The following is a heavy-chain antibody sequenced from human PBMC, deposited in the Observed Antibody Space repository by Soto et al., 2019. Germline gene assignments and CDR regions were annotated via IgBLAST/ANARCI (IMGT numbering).Heavy chain of an antibody. V-gene: IGHV1-69*13. CDR1: GGTLSSYA. J-gene: IGHJ4*02. Sequence: SVKVSCKASGGTLSSYATSWVRQAPGQGLEWMGGIIPIFGTANYAQKFQGRVTITADESTSTAYMELSSLRSEDTAVYYCARDKGPDYGDYKYYFDYWGQGTLVTVSS. CDR3: ARDKGPDYGDYKYYFDY. CDR2: IIPIFGTA. D-gene: IGHD4-17*01.